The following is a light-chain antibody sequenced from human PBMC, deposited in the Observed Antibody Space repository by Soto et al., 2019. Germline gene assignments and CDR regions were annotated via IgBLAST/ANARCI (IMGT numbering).Light chain of an antibody. CDR1: PIISNW. CDR2: EAS. J-gene: IGKJ5*01. CDR3: QQYHSYSLT. Sequence: DIQMTQSPSTLSASVGDRVTITCRAGPIISNWLAWYQQKPGKAPKLLIYEASHLQSGVPSRFSGSGSGTEFTLTISSLQPDDFATYYCQQYHSYSLTFGQGTRLEIK. V-gene: IGKV1-5*03.